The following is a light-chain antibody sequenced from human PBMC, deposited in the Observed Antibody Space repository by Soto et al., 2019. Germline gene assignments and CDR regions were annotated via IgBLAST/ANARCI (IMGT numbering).Light chain of an antibody. Sequence: DIQMTQSPSSLSASVGDRVTITCRASQDITNYLAWYQQKPGKVPKLLIYVASTLQSGVPSRFSGSGSGTEFTLTISILQPEDVATYYCQKYNSAPLTFGGGTKVYIK. CDR3: QKYNSAPLT. CDR1: QDITNY. CDR2: VAS. V-gene: IGKV1-27*01. J-gene: IGKJ4*01.